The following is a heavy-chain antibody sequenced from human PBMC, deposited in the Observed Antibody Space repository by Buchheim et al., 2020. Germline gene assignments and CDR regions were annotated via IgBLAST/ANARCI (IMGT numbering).Heavy chain of an antibody. CDR1: GFTFSSSW. CDR2: IKQDGSEK. J-gene: IGHJ6*02. CDR3: ARDWGGSPPTVGMDV. D-gene: IGHD2-15*01. Sequence: EVQLVESGGGLVQPGGSLRLSCAASGFTFSSSWMSGVRQAPGKGLEWVANIKQDGSEKYYVESVKGRFTISRDNAKNSLYLQMNSLRAEDTAVYYCARDWGGSPPTVGMDVWGQGTT. V-gene: IGHV3-7*01.